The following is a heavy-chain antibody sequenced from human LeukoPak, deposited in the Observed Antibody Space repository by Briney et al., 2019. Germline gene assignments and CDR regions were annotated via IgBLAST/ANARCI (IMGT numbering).Heavy chain of an antibody. Sequence: ASVKVSCKASGYTFTRHYMHWVRQAPGQGLEWMGRINPNSGGTKYAQKFQGRVTMTRDTSASTVYMDLSSLRSDDTAVYYCAREYEVITMIVVATFDSWGQGTLVTVSS. CDR3: AREYEVITMIVVATFDS. V-gene: IGHV1-2*06. CDR2: INPNSGGT. CDR1: GYTFTRHY. D-gene: IGHD3-22*01. J-gene: IGHJ4*02.